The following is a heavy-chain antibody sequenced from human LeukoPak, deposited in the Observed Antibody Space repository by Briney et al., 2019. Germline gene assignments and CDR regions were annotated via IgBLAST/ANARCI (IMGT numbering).Heavy chain of an antibody. V-gene: IGHV4-39*01. CDR1: GGSISSSGYY. J-gene: IGHJ5*02. CDR2: IYYSGST. Sequence: SETLSLTCTVSGGSISSSGYYWNWIRQPPGKGLEWIGSIYYSGSTYYNPSLKSRVTISVDTSKNQFSLKLSSVTAADTAVYYCARGSARRYYVWGSYRSNWFDPWGQGTLVTVSS. D-gene: IGHD3-16*02. CDR3: ARGSARRYYVWGSYRSNWFDP.